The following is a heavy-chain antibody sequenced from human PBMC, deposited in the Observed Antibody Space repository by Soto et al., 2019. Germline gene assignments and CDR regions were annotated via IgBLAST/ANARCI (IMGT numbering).Heavy chain of an antibody. CDR1: GYTFTSYY. J-gene: IGHJ6*02. V-gene: IGHV1-46*01. CDR3: ARERVRYSYGHGSYYYCGMDV. Sequence: ASVKVSFKASGYTFTSYYMHWVRQAPGQGLEWMGIINPSGGSTSYAQKFQGRVTMTRDTSTSTVYMELSSLRSEDTAVYYCARERVRYSYGHGSYYYCGMDVWGQGTTVTVSS. D-gene: IGHD5-18*01. CDR2: INPSGGST.